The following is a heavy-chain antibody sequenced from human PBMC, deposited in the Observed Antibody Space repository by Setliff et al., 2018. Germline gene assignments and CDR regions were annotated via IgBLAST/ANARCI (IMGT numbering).Heavy chain of an antibody. CDR3: ARVTIAVAGYFDF. Sequence: ASVKVSCKASGATFSSYAISWVRQAPGQGLEWMGWIGAYNGNTYNAHKFQGRVTMTSDTSTSTAYMALRSLRSDDTAVYYCARVTIAVAGYFDFWGQGTLVTVSS. CDR2: IGAYNGNT. D-gene: IGHD6-19*01. V-gene: IGHV1-18*01. J-gene: IGHJ4*02. CDR1: GATFSSYA.